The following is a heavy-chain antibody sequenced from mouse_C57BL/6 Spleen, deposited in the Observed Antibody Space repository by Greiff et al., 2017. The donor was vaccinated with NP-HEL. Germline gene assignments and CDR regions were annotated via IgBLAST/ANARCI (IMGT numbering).Heavy chain of an antibody. V-gene: IGHV1-80*01. CDR2: IYPGDGDT. CDR1: GYAFSSYW. D-gene: IGHD1-2*01. CDR3: ARWGTAAMDY. J-gene: IGHJ4*01. Sequence: VKVVESGAELVKPGASVKISCKASGYAFSSYWMNWVKQRPGKGLEWIGQIYPGDGDTNYNGKFKGKATLTADKSSSTAYMQLSSLTSEDSAVYFCARWGTAAMDYWGQRTSVTVSS.